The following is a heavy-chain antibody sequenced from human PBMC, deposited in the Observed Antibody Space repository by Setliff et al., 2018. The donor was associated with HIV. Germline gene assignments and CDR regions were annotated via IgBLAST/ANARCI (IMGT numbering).Heavy chain of an antibody. CDR3: ARDHRSSPYYFDY. J-gene: IGHJ4*02. CDR1: GFTFHDYD. V-gene: IGHV3-20*04. CDR2: INWNGDNT. Sequence: PGGSLRLSCAASGFTFHDYDMTWVRQVPGKGLEWVSGINWNGDNTDYADSVKGRFTVSRDNAKNSLYLQMNSLGAEDTALYYCARDHRSSPYYFDYWGQGTLVTVSS. D-gene: IGHD2-2*01.